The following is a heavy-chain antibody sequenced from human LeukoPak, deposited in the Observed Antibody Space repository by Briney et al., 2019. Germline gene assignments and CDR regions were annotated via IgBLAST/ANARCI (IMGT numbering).Heavy chain of an antibody. CDR3: ARLHRGEEAFDI. CDR1: GGSISSYY. V-gene: IGHV4-59*01. CDR2: IYYSGST. J-gene: IGHJ3*02. Sequence: PSETLSLTCTVSGGSISSYYWSWIRQSPGKGLEWIGYIYYSGSTNYNPSLKSRVTISVDTSKNQFSLKLSSVTTADTAVYYCARLHRGEEAFDIWGQGTMVTVSS.